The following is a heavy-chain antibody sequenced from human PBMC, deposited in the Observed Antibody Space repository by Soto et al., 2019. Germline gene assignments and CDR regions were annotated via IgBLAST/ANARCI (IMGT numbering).Heavy chain of an antibody. J-gene: IGHJ4*02. CDR2: ISGSGGST. Sequence: GSLRPPCGGPGFNLCSQAISWVPPTPGEGLEWVSAISGSGGSTYYADSVKGRFTISRDNSKNTLYLQMNSLRAEDTAVYYCAKDIPSTYYYGSTGDYWGQGTLVTVSS. D-gene: IGHD3-10*01. CDR1: GFNLCSQA. V-gene: IGHV3-23*01. CDR3: AKDIPSTYYYGSTGDY.